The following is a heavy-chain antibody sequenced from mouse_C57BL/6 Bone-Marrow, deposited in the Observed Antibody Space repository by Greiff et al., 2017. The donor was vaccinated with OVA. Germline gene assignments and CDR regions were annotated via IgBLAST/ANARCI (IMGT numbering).Heavy chain of an antibody. D-gene: IGHD1-1*01. Sequence: DVKLVESGGGLVQPKGSLKLSCAASGFSFNTYAMNWVRQAPGKGLEWVARIRSKSNNYATYYADSVKDRFTISRDDSESMLYLQMNNLKTEDTAMYYCVRSYYYGSSYGYFDVWGTGTTVTVSS. CDR1: GFSFNTYA. V-gene: IGHV10-1*01. J-gene: IGHJ1*03. CDR2: IRSKSNNYAT. CDR3: VRSYYYGSSYGYFDV.